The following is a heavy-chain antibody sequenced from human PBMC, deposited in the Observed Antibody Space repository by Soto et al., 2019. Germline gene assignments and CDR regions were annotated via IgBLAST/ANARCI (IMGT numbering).Heavy chain of an antibody. D-gene: IGHD3-9*01. V-gene: IGHV3-23*01. CDR3: AKVPRDFAWLLELYYFDH. CDR2: ISAGGGTT. J-gene: IGHJ4*02. Sequence: EVQLFDSGGGLVQPGGSLRLSCAASGFTFDTYGIAWLRHFPGKGLECVSAISAGGGTTYYADPVKGRFTISRDNSKNMLYLQMISLRAADTAVYYCAKVPRDFAWLLELYYFDHWGQGTLVTVSS. CDR1: GFTFDTYG.